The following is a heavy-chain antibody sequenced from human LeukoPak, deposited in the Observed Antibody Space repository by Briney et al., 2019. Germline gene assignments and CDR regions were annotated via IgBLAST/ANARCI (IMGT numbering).Heavy chain of an antibody. D-gene: IGHD3-10*01. J-gene: IGHJ4*02. CDR3: ATTAGLSGYFDY. Sequence: GGSLRLSCAASGFTFSSYAMHWVRQAPGKGLEWVAVISYDGSNKYYADSVKGRFTISRDNSKNTLYLHMNSLRAEDTAVYYCATTAGLSGYFDYWGQGTLVTVSS. CDR1: GFTFSSYA. CDR2: ISYDGSNK. V-gene: IGHV3-30-3*01.